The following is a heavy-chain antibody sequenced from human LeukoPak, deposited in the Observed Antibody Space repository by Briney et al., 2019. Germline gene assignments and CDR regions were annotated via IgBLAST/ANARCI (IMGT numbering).Heavy chain of an antibody. CDR1: GLTYSRYG. D-gene: IGHD3-22*01. CDR3: ATQIDQVQRSSCWWGFDY. Sequence: PGRTLRLFCASSGLTYSRYGKHWVRQAPAKGLEWVAVISYDGSNKYYADSVKGRFTISRDNSKNTLYLQMNSLRAEDAPVYYCATQIDQVQRSSCWWGFDYWGQGTLVTVSS. J-gene: IGHJ4*02. V-gene: IGHV3-30*03. CDR2: ISYDGSNK.